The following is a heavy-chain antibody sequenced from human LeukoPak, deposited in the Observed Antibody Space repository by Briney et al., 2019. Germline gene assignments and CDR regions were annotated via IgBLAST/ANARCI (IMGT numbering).Heavy chain of an antibody. D-gene: IGHD6-19*01. Sequence: GGSLRLSCAASGFTFSSYAMSWVRQAPGKGLEWVSAISGSGGSTYYADSVKGRFAISRDNSKNTLYLQMNSLRAEDTAVYYCAKGDSSGWYNFDYWGQGTLVTVSS. CDR3: AKGDSSGWYNFDY. J-gene: IGHJ4*02. CDR2: ISGSGGST. CDR1: GFTFSSYA. V-gene: IGHV3-23*01.